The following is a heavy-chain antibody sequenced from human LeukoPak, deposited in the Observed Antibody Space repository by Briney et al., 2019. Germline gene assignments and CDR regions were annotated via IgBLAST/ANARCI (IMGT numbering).Heavy chain of an antibody. CDR2: IGSDYKT. D-gene: IGHD5-12*01. CDR1: GFTFSGFA. J-gene: IGHJ6*02. V-gene: IGHV3-23*01. Sequence: GGSLRLSCAASGFTFSGFAMTWVRQAPGKGLEWVSSIGSDYKTHYSESVKGRFAISRDNSKSTLYLQMNSLRAEDTAVYYCARALATSYYYYGMDVWGQGTTVTVSS. CDR3: ARALATSYYYYGMDV.